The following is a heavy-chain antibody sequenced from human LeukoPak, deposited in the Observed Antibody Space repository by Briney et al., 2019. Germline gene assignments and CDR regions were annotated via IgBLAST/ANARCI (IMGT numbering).Heavy chain of an antibody. D-gene: IGHD3-3*01. CDR2: ISGSGGST. J-gene: IGHJ4*02. Sequence: GGSLRLSCAASGFTFSSFAMSWVRQAPGKGLEWVSAISGSGGSTCYADSVKGRFTISRDNSKNTLYLQMNSLRAEDTAVYYCATMTYYDFWSGYPDSDYWGQGTLVTVSS. CDR3: ATMTYYDFWSGYPDSDY. V-gene: IGHV3-23*01. CDR1: GFTFSSFA.